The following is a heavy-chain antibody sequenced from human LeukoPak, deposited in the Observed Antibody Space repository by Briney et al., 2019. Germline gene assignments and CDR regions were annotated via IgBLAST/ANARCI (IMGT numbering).Heavy chain of an antibody. CDR3: AEDVIAALPGDAFDI. CDR1: GFTFDDYA. V-gene: IGHV3-9*03. D-gene: IGHD6-13*01. J-gene: IGHJ3*02. CDR2: ISWNSGSI. Sequence: GGSLRLSCAASGFTFDDYAMHWVRQAPGKGLEWVSGISWNSGSIDYADSVKGRFTISRDNAKNSLYLQMNSLRAEDMALYYCAEDVIAALPGDAFDIWGQGTMVTVSS.